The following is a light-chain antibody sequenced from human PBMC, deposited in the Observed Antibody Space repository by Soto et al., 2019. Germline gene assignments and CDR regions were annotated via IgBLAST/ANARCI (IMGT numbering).Light chain of an antibody. Sequence: EIVMTQSPATLSVSPGERATLSCRASQSVGSDLAWYQQKPGQAPWLLIYDASTRATGIPARFSGSGSGTELTLTISSLQSEDFAVYYCQQYNNWPPITFGQGTRLEIK. CDR2: DAS. CDR1: QSVGSD. CDR3: QQYNNWPPIT. J-gene: IGKJ5*01. V-gene: IGKV3-15*01.